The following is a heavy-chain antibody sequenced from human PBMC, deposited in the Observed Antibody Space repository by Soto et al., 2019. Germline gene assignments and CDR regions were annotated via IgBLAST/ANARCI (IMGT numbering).Heavy chain of an antibody. D-gene: IGHD4-4*01. CDR2: IIPIIGIS. CDR1: GGTFSTYT. Sequence: QVQLVQSGAEVKKPGSSVKVSCKASGGTFSTYTITWVRQAPGQGLEWMGRIIPIIGISNYAQKFQGRVTISADKFTGTAYMELTGLRADDPAMYYCAGDPNSHYNDSHASSYPWGQGTLVTVSS. J-gene: IGHJ5*02. CDR3: AGDPNSHYNDSHASSYP. V-gene: IGHV1-69*08.